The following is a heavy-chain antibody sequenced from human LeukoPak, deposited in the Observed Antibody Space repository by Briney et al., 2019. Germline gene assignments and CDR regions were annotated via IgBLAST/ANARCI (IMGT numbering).Heavy chain of an antibody. V-gene: IGHV4-59*01. J-gene: IGHJ6*02. D-gene: IGHD2-2*02. CDR3: AREIPYYYGMDV. Sequence: PSETLSLTCTVSGGSISSYYWSWIRQPPGKGLEWIGYIYYSGSTNYNPSLKSRVTISVDTSKNQFSLKLSSVTAADTAVYYCAREIPYYYGMDVWGQGTTVTVSS. CDR1: GGSISSYY. CDR2: IYYSGST.